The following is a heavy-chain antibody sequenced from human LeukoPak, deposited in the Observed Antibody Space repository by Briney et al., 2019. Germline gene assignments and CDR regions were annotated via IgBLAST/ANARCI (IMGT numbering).Heavy chain of an antibody. Sequence: GGSLRLSCAASGFTFNTYAMNWVRQAPGKGLEWVSAISDSGGSTYYADSVKGRFTISRDNSKNTVYLQVHRLRAEDTAVYFCAKGKGSSSSSIDWWGQGTLVTVSS. V-gene: IGHV3-23*01. CDR1: GFTFNTYA. D-gene: IGHD2-15*01. CDR2: ISDSGGST. CDR3: AKGKGSSSSSIDW. J-gene: IGHJ4*02.